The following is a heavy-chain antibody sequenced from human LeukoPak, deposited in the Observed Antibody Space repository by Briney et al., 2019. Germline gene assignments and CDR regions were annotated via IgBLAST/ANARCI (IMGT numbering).Heavy chain of an antibody. V-gene: IGHV3-23*01. CDR3: ATISSYYDFLT. Sequence: GGSLRLSCLTSGFTFSTNAMSWVRQAPGKGLEWISGISGSGASTYYADSVTGRFTISRDNSKNTLYLQMNSLRAEDTAVYYCATISSYYDFLTWGQGTTVTVSS. D-gene: IGHD3-9*01. J-gene: IGHJ6*02. CDR2: ISGSGAST. CDR1: GFTFSTNA.